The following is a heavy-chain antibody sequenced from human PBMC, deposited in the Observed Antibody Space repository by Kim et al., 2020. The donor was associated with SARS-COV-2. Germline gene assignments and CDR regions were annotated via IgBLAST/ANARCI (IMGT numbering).Heavy chain of an antibody. CDR3: ARSRRLFDY. CDR1: GGSISSSSYY. D-gene: IGHD5-12*01. J-gene: IGHJ4*02. Sequence: SETLSLTCTVSGGSISSSSYYWGWIRQPPGKGLEWIGSIYYSGSTYYNPSLKSRVTISVDTSKNQFSLKLSSVTAADTAVYYCARSRRLFDYWGQGTLVTVSS. V-gene: IGHV4-39*01. CDR2: IYYSGST.